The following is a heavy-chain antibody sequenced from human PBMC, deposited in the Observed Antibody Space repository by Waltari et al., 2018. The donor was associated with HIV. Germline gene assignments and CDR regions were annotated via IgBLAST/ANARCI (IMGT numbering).Heavy chain of an antibody. D-gene: IGHD3-3*01. CDR2: IYHSGSP. CDR1: GYSISTGYY. V-gene: IGHV4-38-2*02. J-gene: IGHJ4*02. Sequence: QVQLQESGPGLVKPSETLSLTCAVSGYSISTGYYWGWIRQPPGKGLEWIGSIYHSGSPYYNPSRRSRVAISVDTSKNQFSLNLNSVTAADTAVYYCARDQILRFLEWSFDYWGQGILVTVS. CDR3: ARDQILRFLEWSFDY.